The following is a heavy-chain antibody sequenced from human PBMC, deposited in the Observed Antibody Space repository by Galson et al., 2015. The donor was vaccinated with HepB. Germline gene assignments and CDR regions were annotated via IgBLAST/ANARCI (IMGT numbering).Heavy chain of an antibody. V-gene: IGHV1-2*06. CDR2: INPNSGGT. Sequence: SVKVSCKASGYTFTGYYMHWVRQAPGQGLEWMGRINPNSGGTNYAQKFQGRVTMTRDTSTSTAYMELSSLRSEDTAVYYCARDWPLPVGYWFDPWGQGTLVTVSS. CDR3: ARDWPLPVGYWFDP. CDR1: GYTFTGYY. J-gene: IGHJ5*02.